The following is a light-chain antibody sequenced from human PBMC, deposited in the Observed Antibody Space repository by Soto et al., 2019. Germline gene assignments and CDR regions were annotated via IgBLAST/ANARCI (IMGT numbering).Light chain of an antibody. CDR1: QGISSW. V-gene: IGKV1-12*01. CDR3: QQVNSFPWT. CDR2: AAS. J-gene: IGKJ1*01. Sequence: DIQMTQSPSSVSSSVGDRVTITCRASQGISSWLAWFQQKPGKAPKLLIYAASTLQSGVPSRFSGSGSGTDFTINIPSLQPEDFETYYCQQVNSFPWTFCQGTKVEIK.